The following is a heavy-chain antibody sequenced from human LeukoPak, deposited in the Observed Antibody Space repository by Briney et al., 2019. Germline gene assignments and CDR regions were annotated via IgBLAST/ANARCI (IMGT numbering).Heavy chain of an antibody. CDR3: ARAPLSDYDILTGYRSWFDP. CDR2: ISAYNGNT. CDR1: GYTFTSYG. V-gene: IGHV1-18*01. Sequence: GASVKVSYKASGYTFTSYGISWVRQAPGQGLEWMGWISAYNGNTNYAQRLQGRVTMTTDTSTSTAYMELRSLRSDDTAVYYCARAPLSDYDILTGYRSWFDPWGQGTLVTVSS. D-gene: IGHD3-9*01. J-gene: IGHJ5*02.